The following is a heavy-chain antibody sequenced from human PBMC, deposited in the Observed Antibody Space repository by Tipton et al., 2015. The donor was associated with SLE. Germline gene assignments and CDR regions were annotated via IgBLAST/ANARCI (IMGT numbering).Heavy chain of an antibody. CDR1: GYSISSGYY. CDR3: ARGGASSKWLDP. V-gene: IGHV4-38-2*01. J-gene: IGHJ5*02. CDR2: IYYSGRT. Sequence: TLSLSCAVSGYSISSGYYLGWFRQPPGKRLEWIGTIYYSGRTDYNPSLKRRVTMSVDTSMNQFSLKLFSVTAADTAVYYCARGGASSKWLDPWGQGTLVTVSS. D-gene: IGHD6-6*01.